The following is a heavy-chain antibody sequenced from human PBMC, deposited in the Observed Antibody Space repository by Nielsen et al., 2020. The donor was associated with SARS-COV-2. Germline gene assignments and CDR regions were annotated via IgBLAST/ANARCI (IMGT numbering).Heavy chain of an antibody. V-gene: IGHV4-30-2*01. D-gene: IGHD3-16*01. CDR3: ARGGRITFGGADDAFDI. Sequence: SETLSLTCAVSGGSISSGGYSWSWIQQPPGKGLEWIGYTYHSGRTYYNPSLKSRVTISVDRSKNQFSLKLSSVTAADTAVYYCARGGRITFGGADDAFDIWGQGTMVTVAS. J-gene: IGHJ3*02. CDR2: TYHSGRT. CDR1: GGSISSGGYS.